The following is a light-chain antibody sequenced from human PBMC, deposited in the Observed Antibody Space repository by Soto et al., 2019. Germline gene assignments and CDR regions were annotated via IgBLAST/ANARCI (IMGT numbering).Light chain of an antibody. CDR3: ERYGSSPPFT. Sequence: EIVLTQSPGTLSLSPGERATLSCRASQRVSSSYLAWYQQKPGQAPRLLIYGASTRATGIPDRFSGRGSGTYFTVTISRLGAEDFAVYFCERYGSSPPFTFGQGTKVEI. V-gene: IGKV3-20*01. CDR1: QRVSSSY. CDR2: GAS. J-gene: IGKJ2*01.